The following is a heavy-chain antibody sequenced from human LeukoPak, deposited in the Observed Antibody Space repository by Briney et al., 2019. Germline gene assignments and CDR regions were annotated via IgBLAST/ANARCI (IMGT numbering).Heavy chain of an antibody. J-gene: IGHJ6*02. CDR2: ISSSSSYI. V-gene: IGHV3-21*01. CDR3: ARHYDFWSGYYRDYYYGMDV. Sequence: GGSLRLSCAASGFTFSSYSMNWVRQASGKGLEWVSSISSSSSYIYYADSVKGRFTISRDNAKNSLYLQMNSLRAEDTAVYYCARHYDFWSGYYRDYYYGMDVWGQGTTVTVSS. D-gene: IGHD3-3*01. CDR1: GFTFSSYS.